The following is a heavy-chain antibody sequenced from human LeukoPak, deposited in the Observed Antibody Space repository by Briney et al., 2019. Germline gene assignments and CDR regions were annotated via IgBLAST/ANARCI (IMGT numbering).Heavy chain of an antibody. CDR3: SRESWHLRTNYYYGMDV. Sequence: SETLSLTCTVSGGSVSSDSYYWSWIRQPAGKGLAWIGRIYSSGSTNYNPSLKSRVTILVDTFKNQFSLKLSSVTAADTAVYYCSRESWHLRTNYYYGMDVWGQGPTVTVSS. CDR1: GGSVSSDSYY. CDR2: IYSSGST. V-gene: IGHV4-61*02. D-gene: IGHD1-14*01. J-gene: IGHJ6*02.